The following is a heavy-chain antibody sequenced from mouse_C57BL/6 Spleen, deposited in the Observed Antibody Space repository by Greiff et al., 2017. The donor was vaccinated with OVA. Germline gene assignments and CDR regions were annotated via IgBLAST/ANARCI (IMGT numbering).Heavy chain of an antibody. J-gene: IGHJ3*01. Sequence: VKLMESGPGLVQPSQSLSITCTVSGFSLTSYGVHWVRQSPGTGLEWLGVIWSGGSTDYNAAFISRLSISKDNSKSQVFFKMNSLQADDTAIYYCARGPSTMVTTGFAYWGQGTLVTVSA. CDR1: GFSLTSYG. CDR2: IWSGGST. V-gene: IGHV2-2*01. D-gene: IGHD2-2*01. CDR3: ARGPSTMVTTGFAY.